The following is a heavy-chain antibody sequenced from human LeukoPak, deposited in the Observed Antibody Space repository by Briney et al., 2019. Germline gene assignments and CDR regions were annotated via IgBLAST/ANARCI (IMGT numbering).Heavy chain of an antibody. Sequence: GGSLRLSCAASGFTFSSYAMSWVRQAPGKGLEWVSAISGSGGSTYYADSVKGRFTISRDNSKNTLYLQMNSLRAEDTAVYYCAKDLFIGSGWYGEAFDYWGQGTLVTVSS. CDR1: GFTFSSYA. V-gene: IGHV3-23*01. J-gene: IGHJ4*02. CDR2: ISGSGGST. D-gene: IGHD6-19*01. CDR3: AKDLFIGSGWYGEAFDY.